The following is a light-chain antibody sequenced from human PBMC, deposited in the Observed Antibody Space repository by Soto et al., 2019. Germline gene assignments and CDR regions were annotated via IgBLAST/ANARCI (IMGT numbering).Light chain of an antibody. CDR2: LNSDGSH. J-gene: IGLJ7*01. V-gene: IGLV4-69*01. CDR3: QTWGTGPAV. CDR1: SGHSSYA. Sequence: QSVLTQSPSASASLGASVKLTCTLSSGHSSYAIAWHQQQPEKGPRHLMKLNSDGSHSKGDGIPDRFSGSSSGAERYLTISSLQSEDEAEYYCQTWGTGPAVFGGGTQLTVL.